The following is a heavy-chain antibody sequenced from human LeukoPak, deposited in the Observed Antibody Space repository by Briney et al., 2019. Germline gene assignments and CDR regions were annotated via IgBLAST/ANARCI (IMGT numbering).Heavy chain of an antibody. Sequence: VASVKVSCKASGYTFTGYYMHWVRQAPGQGLEWMGIIYPGDSDTRYSPSFQGQVTISADKSISTAYLQWSSLKASDTAMYYCARRYYGSGSSQIYYFDYWGQGTLVTVSS. CDR1: GYTFTGYY. J-gene: IGHJ4*02. D-gene: IGHD3-10*01. V-gene: IGHV5-51*01. CDR3: ARRYYGSGSSQIYYFDY. CDR2: IYPGDSDT.